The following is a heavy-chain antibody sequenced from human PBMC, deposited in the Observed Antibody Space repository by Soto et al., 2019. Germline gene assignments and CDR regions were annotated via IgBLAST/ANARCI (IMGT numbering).Heavy chain of an antibody. Sequence: EVQLVESGGGLVQPGGSLRLSCATSGFTFTSYWMHWVRRAPGKGLEWVSRINSAGSSTTYADSVKGRFTISRDNAKNTVYLQMNSLRAEDTAMYYCARTGREWELRDAFHMWGQGTMVTVSS. V-gene: IGHV3-74*01. CDR1: GFTFTSYW. J-gene: IGHJ3*02. CDR2: INSAGSST. D-gene: IGHD1-26*01. CDR3: ARTGREWELRDAFHM.